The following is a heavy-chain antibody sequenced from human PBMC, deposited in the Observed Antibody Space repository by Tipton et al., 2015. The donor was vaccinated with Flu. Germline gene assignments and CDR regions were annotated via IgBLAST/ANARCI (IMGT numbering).Heavy chain of an antibody. CDR3: ARGPLPDSNWYNGMDV. CDR2: IGTSGDT. D-gene: IGHD6-13*01. Sequence: GSLRLSCEASGFTFSSYGIHWVRQAAGKGLEWVSGIGTSGDTYYADSVKGRFTISRENAKNFLYVQMNSLRAGDSAVYYCARGPLPDSNWYNGMDVWGQGTTVTVSS. V-gene: IGHV3-13*01. CDR1: GFTFSSYG. J-gene: IGHJ6*02.